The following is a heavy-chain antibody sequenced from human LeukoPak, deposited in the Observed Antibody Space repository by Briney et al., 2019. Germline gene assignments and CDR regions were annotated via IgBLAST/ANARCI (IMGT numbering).Heavy chain of an antibody. J-gene: IGHJ4*02. Sequence: GGSLRLSCAASGFTFSSYSMNWVRQAPGKGLEWVSSISSSSSYIYYADSVKGRFTISRDNAKNSLYLQMNSLRAEDTAVYYCARVVRDPIFGVESPDYWGQGTLVTVSS. D-gene: IGHD3-3*01. CDR1: GFTFSSYS. V-gene: IGHV3-21*01. CDR3: ARVVRDPIFGVESPDY. CDR2: ISSSSSYI.